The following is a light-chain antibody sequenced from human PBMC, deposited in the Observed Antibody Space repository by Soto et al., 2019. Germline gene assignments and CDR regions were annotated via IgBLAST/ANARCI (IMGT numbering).Light chain of an antibody. V-gene: IGKV1-9*01. CDR3: QQLKKYPLS. CDR2: AAS. J-gene: IGKJ4*01. CDR1: QDISSY. Sequence: IQLTQSPSSLSASIGDRVTITCRASQDISSYLAWYRQKAGKAPELLIEAASTLQSGVPSRFSGSGSGTDVALTISSLQPEDFATYDCQQLKKYPLSFGGGTKVEIK.